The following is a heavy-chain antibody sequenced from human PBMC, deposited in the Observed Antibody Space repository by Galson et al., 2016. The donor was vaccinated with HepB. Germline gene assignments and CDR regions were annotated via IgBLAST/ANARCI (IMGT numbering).Heavy chain of an antibody. J-gene: IGHJ5*02. CDR3: ARELGS. D-gene: IGHD3-16*01. CDR1: GGSINNYY. V-gene: IGHV4-59*01. CDR2: VYFSGRT. Sequence: SETLSLTCNISGGSINNYYWTWIRQPPGRGLEWIGHVYFSGRTDYNPSLKSRVTISLDSSKNHFSLRLISVTAADTALYFCARELGSWSQGTLVIVSS.